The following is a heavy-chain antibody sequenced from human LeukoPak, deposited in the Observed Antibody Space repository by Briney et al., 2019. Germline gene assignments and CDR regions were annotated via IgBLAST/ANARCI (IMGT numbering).Heavy chain of an antibody. CDR3: ARDLEDYGEHEVYFDY. J-gene: IGHJ4*02. V-gene: IGHV1-18*01. CDR2: ISAYNGNT. Sequence: ASVKVSCKASGYTFTSYGISWVRQAPGQGLEWMGWISAYNGNTNYAQKLQGGVTMTTDTSTSTAYMELRSLRSDDTAVYYCARDLEDYGEHEVYFDYWGQGTLVTVSS. D-gene: IGHD4-17*01. CDR1: GYTFTSYG.